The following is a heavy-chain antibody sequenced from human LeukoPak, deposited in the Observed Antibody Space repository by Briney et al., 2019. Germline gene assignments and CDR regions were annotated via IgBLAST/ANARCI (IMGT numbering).Heavy chain of an antibody. CDR2: INNDGSST. V-gene: IGHV3-74*01. D-gene: IGHD3-22*01. CDR3: ATYQYYYDSSGFDLGY. CDR1: GFTFISYG. J-gene: IGHJ4*02. Sequence: GGSLRLSCAASGFTFISYGMNWVRQAPGKGLEWVSRINNDGSSTTYADSVKGRFTISRDNAKNTLYLQMNSLRAEDTAVYYCATYQYYYDSSGFDLGYWGQGTLVTVSS.